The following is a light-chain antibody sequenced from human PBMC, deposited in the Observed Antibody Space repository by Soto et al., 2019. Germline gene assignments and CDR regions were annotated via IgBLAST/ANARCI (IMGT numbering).Light chain of an antibody. CDR1: QSVSSSY. Sequence: EILLTHSPGTLSLSPGERAILASGACQSVSSSYLAWYQQRPGQAPRLVIFGASTRATGIPDRFSGSGSGTDFTLTISRLEPEDSALYYCQQYGGSPTWTLGQGTKVDIK. CDR2: GAS. CDR3: QQYGGSPTWT. V-gene: IGKV3-20*01. J-gene: IGKJ1*01.